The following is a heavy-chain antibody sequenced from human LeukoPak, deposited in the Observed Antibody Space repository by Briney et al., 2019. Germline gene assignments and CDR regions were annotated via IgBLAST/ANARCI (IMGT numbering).Heavy chain of an antibody. CDR2: ISYDGSNK. V-gene: IGHV3-30*04. Sequence: PGGSLRLSCAASGFTFSSYAMHWVRQAPGKGLEWVAVISYDGSNKYYADSVKGRFTISRDNSKSTLYLQMNSLRAEDTAVYYCAKSGYNRFDYWGQGTLVTVSS. CDR3: AKSGYNRFDY. CDR1: GFTFSSYA. D-gene: IGHD5-24*01. J-gene: IGHJ4*02.